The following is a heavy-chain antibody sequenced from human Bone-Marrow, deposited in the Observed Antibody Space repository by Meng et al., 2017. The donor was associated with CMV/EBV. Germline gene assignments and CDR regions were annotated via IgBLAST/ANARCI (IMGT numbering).Heavy chain of an antibody. CDR1: GGSINNTGYY. V-gene: IGHV4-39*07. Sequence: SEPLSLTCTVSGGSINNTGYYWGWIRQSPGKGLEWIANIYYTGSTYYDLSLRSRVTISVDTSKSQFSLKLRSVTAADTAIYYCARDSSFDQWGQGTLVTVSS. CDR3: ARDSSFDQ. CDR2: IYYTGST. J-gene: IGHJ4*02. D-gene: IGHD6-6*01.